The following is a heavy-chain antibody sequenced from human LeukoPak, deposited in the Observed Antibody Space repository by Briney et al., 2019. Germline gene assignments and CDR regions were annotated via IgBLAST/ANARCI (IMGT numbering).Heavy chain of an antibody. CDR1: GGSFSGYY. D-gene: IGHD3-3*01. CDR2: INHSGST. J-gene: IGHJ5*02. V-gene: IGHV4-34*01. CDR3: ARRNYDFWSGYLNWFDP. Sequence: SETLSLTCAVYGGSFSGYYWSWIRQPPGKGLEWIGEINHSGSTNYNPSLKSRVTLSVDTSKNQFSLKLSSVTAADTAVYYCARRNYDFWSGYLNWFDPWGQGTLVTVSS.